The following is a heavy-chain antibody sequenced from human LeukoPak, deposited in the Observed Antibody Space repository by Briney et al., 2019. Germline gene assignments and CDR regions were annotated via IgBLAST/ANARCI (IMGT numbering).Heavy chain of an antibody. V-gene: IGHV4-59*01. J-gene: IGHJ4*02. Sequence: PSETLSLTCTVSGGSITRYYWSWIRQPPGKGLEWIGYIYNSGSTNYNPSLKSRVTISVDASKNQFSLKLSSVTAADTAVYYCARLYSSSLGRVFDYWGQGALATVSS. CDR3: ARLYSSSLGRVFDY. D-gene: IGHD4-11*01. CDR2: IYNSGST. CDR1: GGSITRYY.